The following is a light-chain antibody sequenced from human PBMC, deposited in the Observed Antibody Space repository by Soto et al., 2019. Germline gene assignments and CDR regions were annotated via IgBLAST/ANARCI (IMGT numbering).Light chain of an antibody. CDR1: SSDVGSYNY. J-gene: IGLJ1*01. CDR3: SSYTSSSTL. V-gene: IGLV2-14*01. Sequence: QSVLTQHASVSGSPGQSITISCTGTSSDVGSYNYVSWYQQHPGKAPKLMIYEVSDRPSGISSRFSGSKSGNTASLTISGLQTEDEADYYCSSYTSSSTLFGTGTRSPS. CDR2: EVS.